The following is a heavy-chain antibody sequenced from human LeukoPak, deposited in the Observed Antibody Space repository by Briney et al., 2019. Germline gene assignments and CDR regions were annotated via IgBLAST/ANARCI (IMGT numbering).Heavy chain of an antibody. J-gene: IGHJ4*02. V-gene: IGHV4-39*01. CDR1: GGSISSSSYY. CDR2: IYYSGST. CDR3: ATSSPTVTTGFDY. D-gene: IGHD4-17*01. Sequence: SETLSLTCTVSGGSISSSSYYWGWIRQPPGKGLEWIGSIYYSGSTYYNPSLKSRVTISVDTSKNQFSLKLSSVTAADTAVYYCATSSPTVTTGFDYWGQGTLVTVSS.